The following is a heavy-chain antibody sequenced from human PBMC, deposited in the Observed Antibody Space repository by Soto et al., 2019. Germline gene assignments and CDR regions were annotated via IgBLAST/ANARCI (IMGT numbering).Heavy chain of an antibody. CDR2: VSSRSGST. J-gene: IGHJ4*02. D-gene: IGHD3-3*01. CDR3: AIFWSGPMVAAPPDY. Sequence: QVQLVQSGDEVKEPGASVKVSCRTSGYKFSDFHISWVRQAPGQGLEWMGWVSSRSGSTKYAENLQGRVTMTTDTSTKTAYMELRSLKSDDTAEYSCAIFWSGPMVAAPPDYWGQGTLVTVSS. CDR1: GYKFSDFH. V-gene: IGHV1-18*01.